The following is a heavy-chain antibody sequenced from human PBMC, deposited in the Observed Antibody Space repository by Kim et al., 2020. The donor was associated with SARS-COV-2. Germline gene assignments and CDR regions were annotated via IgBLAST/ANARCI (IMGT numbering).Heavy chain of an antibody. CDR3: ARFDYDILKGYGMDV. J-gene: IGHJ6*02. CDR1: GFTFNTYS. CDR2: ISSSSSFI. D-gene: IGHD3-9*01. Sequence: GGSLRHSCAASGFTFNTYSMNWVRQAPGKGLEWVSSISSSSSFIYYADSVKGRFTISRDNAKNSLYLQMSSLRAEDTAVYYCARFDYDILKGYGMDVWG. V-gene: IGHV3-21*01.